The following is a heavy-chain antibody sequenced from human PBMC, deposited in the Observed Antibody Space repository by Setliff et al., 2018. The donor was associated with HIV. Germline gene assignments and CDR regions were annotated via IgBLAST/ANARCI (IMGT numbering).Heavy chain of an antibody. CDR3: ARHRGRTSYYYYYMDV. CDR2: IYPRDSDT. V-gene: IGHV5-51*01. J-gene: IGHJ6*03. CDR1: GYIFTSYW. Sequence: GESLKISCQGSGYIFTSYWIGWVRQMPGKGLEWMGIIYPRDSDTKYSPSFQGQVTISADRAINTAYLQWMSLKASDTAMYYCARHRGRTSYYYYYMDVWGKGTTVTVSS.